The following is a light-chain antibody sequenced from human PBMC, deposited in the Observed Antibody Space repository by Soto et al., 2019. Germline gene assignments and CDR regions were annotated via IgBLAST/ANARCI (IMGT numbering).Light chain of an antibody. CDR3: SSYAGNNKEL. CDR2: EVS. J-gene: IGLJ3*02. V-gene: IGLV2-8*01. CDR1: SSDVGGYRY. Sequence: QSALTQPPSASGSPGQSVTISCTGTSSDVGGYRYVSWYQQHPGKAPKLIIYEVSERPSGVPDRFSGSKSGNTASLTVSGLQAEDEADYYCSSYAGNNKELFGGGTKLTVL.